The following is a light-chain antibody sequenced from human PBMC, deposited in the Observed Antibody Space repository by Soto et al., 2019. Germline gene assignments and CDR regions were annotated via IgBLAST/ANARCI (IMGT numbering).Light chain of an antibody. Sequence: EIVMTQSPATLSVSPGERATLSCCASQTIGSHLAWYQQKPCQPPWILIYGASTRATGIPASFSGSGSGTEFTLTISSLQSEDSAVYYCHQYNNWWTFGQGTKVEIK. CDR3: HQYNNWWT. CDR2: GAS. J-gene: IGKJ1*01. CDR1: QTIGSH. V-gene: IGKV3-15*01.